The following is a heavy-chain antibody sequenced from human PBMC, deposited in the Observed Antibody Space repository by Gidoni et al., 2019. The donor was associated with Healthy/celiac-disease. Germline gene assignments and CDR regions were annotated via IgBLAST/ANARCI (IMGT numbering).Heavy chain of an antibody. D-gene: IGHD3-3*01. CDR1: GYTFTSYG. CDR3: ARDDSTIFGVGPHYFDY. V-gene: IGHV1-18*01. CDR2: ISAYNGNT. J-gene: IGHJ4*02. Sequence: QVQLVQSGAEVKKPGALVKVSCKASGYTFTSYGISWVRQAPGQGLEWMGWISAYNGNTNYAQKLQGRVTMNTDTSTSTAYMELRSLRSDDTAVYYCARDDSTIFGVGPHYFDYWGQGTLVTVSS.